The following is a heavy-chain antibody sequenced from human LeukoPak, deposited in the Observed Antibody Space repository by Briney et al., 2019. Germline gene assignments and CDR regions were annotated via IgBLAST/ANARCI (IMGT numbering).Heavy chain of an antibody. J-gene: IGHJ4*02. CDR1: GGSISRYY. CDR2: VYYSGST. D-gene: IGHD4-23*01. V-gene: IGHV4-59*01. Sequence: PSETLSLICTVSGGSISRYYWSWIRQPPGKGLEWIGYVYYSGSTNYNPSIKSRVTISVDRSKNKYSLKLSSVTAADTAVYYCARLNAYGGKHFDYWGQGTLVTVSS. CDR3: ARLNAYGGKHFDY.